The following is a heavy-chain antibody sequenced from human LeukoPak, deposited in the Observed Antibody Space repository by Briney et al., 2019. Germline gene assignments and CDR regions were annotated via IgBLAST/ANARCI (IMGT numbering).Heavy chain of an antibody. CDR3: AGCTATVTTTSHYFDY. Sequence: GGSLRLSCAASGFTFSSYAMSWVRQAPGKGLEWSSPISGSGGSTYYADSVKGRFTISRDNSKNTLYLQMNSLRAEDTAVYYCAGCTATVTTTSHYFDYWGQGTLVTVSS. V-gene: IGHV3-23*01. CDR2: ISGSGGST. J-gene: IGHJ4*02. D-gene: IGHD4-17*01. CDR1: GFTFSSYA.